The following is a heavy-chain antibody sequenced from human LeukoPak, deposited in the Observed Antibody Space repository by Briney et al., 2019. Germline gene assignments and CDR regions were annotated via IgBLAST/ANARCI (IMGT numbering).Heavy chain of an antibody. CDR2: IKQGGSEK. Sequence: PGGSLRLSCAASGFTFSSYWMTWVRPAPGKGLEWVANIKQGGSEKYYVDSVRGRFTISRDNAKNSLYLQMNSLRADDTGVYYCARDLEGFSWYDYWGQGTLVTV. CDR3: ARDLEGFSWYDY. V-gene: IGHV3-7*04. J-gene: IGHJ4*02. CDR1: GFTFSSYW. D-gene: IGHD6-13*01.